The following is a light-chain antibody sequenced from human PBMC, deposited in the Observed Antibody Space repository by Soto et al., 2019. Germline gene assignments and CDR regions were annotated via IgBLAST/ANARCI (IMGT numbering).Light chain of an antibody. Sequence: QAVVTQETSLTVSPGGTVTLTCDSSTGPVTSGHWPYWLQQKPGQAPRTLIYDTSKKHSWTPARFSGSLLGGKAALTLSGAQPEDEADYSCFLSYSGARPVVFGGGTKLTVL. CDR1: TGPVTSGHW. J-gene: IGLJ2*01. CDR3: FLSYSGARPVV. V-gene: IGLV7-46*01. CDR2: DTS.